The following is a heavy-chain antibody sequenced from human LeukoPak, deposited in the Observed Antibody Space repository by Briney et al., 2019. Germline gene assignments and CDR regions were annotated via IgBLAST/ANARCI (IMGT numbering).Heavy chain of an antibody. CDR2: ISGRGTST. D-gene: IGHD6-19*01. V-gene: IGHV3-23*01. CDR1: GFTFSTYA. J-gene: IGHJ5*02. CDR3: AKGRGNTGWPFDP. Sequence: GGSLRLSCAASGFTFSTYAMSWVRRAPGRGLEWVSSISGRGTSTYYGDSVKGRFTISRDNSKNTLYLQMNSLSAGDTAVYYCAKGRGNTGWPFDPWGQGTLVTVSS.